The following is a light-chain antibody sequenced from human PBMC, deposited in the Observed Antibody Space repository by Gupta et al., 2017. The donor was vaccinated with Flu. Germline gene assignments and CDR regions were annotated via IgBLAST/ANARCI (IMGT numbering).Light chain of an antibody. CDR1: HSINNW. J-gene: IGKJ3*01. CDR3: LQANTYCHT. Sequence: PSTLSPSAGDRVTFPCRASHSINNWLTWYQQKPAKAPTVLIYKASTFARAVPSRSSRRGPGPEFTLPISRLQPDDFATYPCLQANTYCHTFGPGTKVDIK. CDR2: KAS. V-gene: IGKV1-5*03.